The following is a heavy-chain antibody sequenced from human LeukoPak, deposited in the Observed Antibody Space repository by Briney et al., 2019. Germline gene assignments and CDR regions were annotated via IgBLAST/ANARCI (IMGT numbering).Heavy chain of an antibody. CDR2: FDPEDGET. V-gene: IGHV1-24*01. J-gene: IGHJ4*02. CDR1: GYTLTELS. D-gene: IGHD2-2*01. Sequence: ASVKVSYKISGYTLTELSMHWVRQAPGKGLEWMGSFDPEDGETIYAQKFQGRVILTEDTSTDTAYMELSSLRYEDTAVYYCTRGHRLPRGGSPTCDFWGQGTPVTVSS. CDR3: TRGHRLPRGGSPTCDF.